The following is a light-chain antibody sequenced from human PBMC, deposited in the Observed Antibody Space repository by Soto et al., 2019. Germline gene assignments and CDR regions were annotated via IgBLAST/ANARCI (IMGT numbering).Light chain of an antibody. Sequence: DIVMTQTPLSLPVTPGEPASISCRSSQSLLDSDDGNTYLDWYLQKXGQSPQLXIYTVSYRASGVPDRFSGSGSGTDFTLKISRVEAEDVGVYYCMQRIEFPLTFGGGTKVDIK. V-gene: IGKV2-40*01. CDR3: MQRIEFPLT. J-gene: IGKJ4*01. CDR1: QSLLDSDDGNTY. CDR2: TVS.